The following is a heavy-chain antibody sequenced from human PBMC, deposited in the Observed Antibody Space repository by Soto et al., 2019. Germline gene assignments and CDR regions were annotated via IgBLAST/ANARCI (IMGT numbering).Heavy chain of an antibody. Sequence: GGSLRLSCAASGFTFSSYAMSWVRQAPGKGLEWVSAISGSGGSTYYADSVKGRFTISRDNSKNTLYLQMNSLRAEDTAVYYCAKKGGLGLYYYYMDVWGKGTTVTVSS. D-gene: IGHD7-27*01. J-gene: IGHJ6*03. CDR2: ISGSGGST. V-gene: IGHV3-23*01. CDR1: GFTFSSYA. CDR3: AKKGGLGLYYYYMDV.